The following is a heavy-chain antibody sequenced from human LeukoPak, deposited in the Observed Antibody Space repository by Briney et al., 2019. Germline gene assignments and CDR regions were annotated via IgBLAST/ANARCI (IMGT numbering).Heavy chain of an antibody. V-gene: IGHV1-69*02. CDR1: GGTFSSYT. J-gene: IGHJ3*02. Sequence: SVKVSCKASGGTFSSYTISWVRQAPGQGLEWMGRIIPILGIANYAQKFQGRVTITADKSTSTAYMELSSLRSEDTAVYYCARAQRVDGYYDDAFDIWGQGTMVTVSS. CDR3: ARAQRVDGYYDDAFDI. CDR2: IIPILGIA. D-gene: IGHD3-22*01.